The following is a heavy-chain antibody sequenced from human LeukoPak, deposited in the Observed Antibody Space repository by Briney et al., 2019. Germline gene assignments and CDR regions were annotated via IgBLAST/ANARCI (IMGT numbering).Heavy chain of an antibody. D-gene: IGHD6-6*01. V-gene: IGHV4-61*02. CDR1: GGSISSGNYY. Sequence: PSQTLSLTCSVSGGSISSGNYYWSWIRQPPGKGLEWIGRIYTSGSTNYNPSLKRRLTMSVDTSKNQFSLKLSSVTAADPAVYYCAMSIVMDAEDAFDIWGQGTLVTVSS. J-gene: IGHJ3*02. CDR3: AMSIVMDAEDAFDI. CDR2: IYTSGST.